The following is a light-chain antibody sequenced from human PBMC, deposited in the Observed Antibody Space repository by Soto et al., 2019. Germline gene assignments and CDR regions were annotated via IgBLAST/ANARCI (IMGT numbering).Light chain of an antibody. CDR1: SSDVGGYNY. Sequence: QSALTQPASVSGSPGQSITISCTGTSSDVGGYNYVSWYQQHPGKAPKLMIYDVSNRPSGVSNRLSGSKSGNTASLTISGLQAEDEADYYCSSYTSSSTLVVFGGGTQRTVL. V-gene: IGLV2-14*01. J-gene: IGLJ2*01. CDR2: DVS. CDR3: SSYTSSSTLVV.